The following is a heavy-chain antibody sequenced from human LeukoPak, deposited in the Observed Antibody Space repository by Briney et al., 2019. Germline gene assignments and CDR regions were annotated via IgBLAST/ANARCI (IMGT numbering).Heavy chain of an antibody. J-gene: IGHJ5*02. Sequence: GGPVTLSCALSGFPFRNYWVHCARHARGEGRVWVSRINTDGTYTSYADSVEGRFTIYRDNGKNSLYLQMNSLRAEDTAVYYCARDDGYCSSTSCYGWFDPWGQGTLVTVSS. CDR1: GFPFRNYW. CDR2: INTDGTYT. CDR3: ARDDGYCSSTSCYGWFDP. V-gene: IGHV3-74*01. D-gene: IGHD2-2*01.